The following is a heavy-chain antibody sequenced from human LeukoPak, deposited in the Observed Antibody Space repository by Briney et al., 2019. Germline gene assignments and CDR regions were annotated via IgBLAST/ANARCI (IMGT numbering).Heavy chain of an antibody. V-gene: IGHV3-7*01. Sequence: PGGSLRLSCAASGFSFSSYWMSWVRQAPGKGLEWVANINPDGSNMLYVDSVKGRFTISRDNAMNSLYLQMNNLRAEDTAVYFCVSGFLQWLYWGQGTLVTVSS. CDR3: VSGFLQWLY. CDR2: INPDGSNM. J-gene: IGHJ4*02. D-gene: IGHD3-3*01. CDR1: GFSFSSYW.